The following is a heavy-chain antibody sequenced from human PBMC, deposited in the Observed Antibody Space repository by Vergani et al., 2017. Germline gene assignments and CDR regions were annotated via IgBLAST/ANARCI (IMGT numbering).Heavy chain of an antibody. CDR1: GFTFSSSG. CDR2: ISYDGGEK. V-gene: IGHV3-30*18. CDR3: AKDLPSGNYGGAWIDP. J-gene: IGHJ5*02. Sequence: QVQLVESGGGVVQPGRSLRLSCAGSGFTFSSSGIHWVRQAPGKGLEWVAIISYDGGEKYYADSIKGRFTISRDNSKNTVYLQMNSLRAEDTAVYYCAKDLPSGNYGGAWIDPWGQGTLVTVS. D-gene: IGHD1-26*01.